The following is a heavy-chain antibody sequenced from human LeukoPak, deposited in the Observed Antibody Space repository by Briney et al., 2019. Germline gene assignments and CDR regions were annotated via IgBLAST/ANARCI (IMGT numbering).Heavy chain of an antibody. D-gene: IGHD6-19*01. CDR2: IYYSGST. CDR3: ARTWGAVAGTDD. Sequence: PSETLSLTCTVSGGSVSSGSYYWSWIRQPPGKGLEWIGYIYYSGSTNYNPSLKSRVTISVDTSKNQFSLKLSSVTAADTAVYYCARTWGAVAGTDDWGQGTLVTVSS. J-gene: IGHJ4*02. CDR1: GGSVSSGSYY. V-gene: IGHV4-61*01.